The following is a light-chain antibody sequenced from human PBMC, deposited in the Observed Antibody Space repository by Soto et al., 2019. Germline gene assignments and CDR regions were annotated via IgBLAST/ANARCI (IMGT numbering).Light chain of an antibody. CDR3: SAYTTINTVVV. J-gene: IGLJ3*02. CDR2: DVT. V-gene: IGLV2-14*03. CDR1: TSDIGAYNY. Sequence: QSALTQPASVSGSPGQSITFSCTGTTSDIGAYNYVSWYQHHPGKAPKLLIYDVTDRPSGVSDRFSGSKSGTTASLTISGLQAEDEADYCCSAYTTINTVVVVGGGTKLTVL.